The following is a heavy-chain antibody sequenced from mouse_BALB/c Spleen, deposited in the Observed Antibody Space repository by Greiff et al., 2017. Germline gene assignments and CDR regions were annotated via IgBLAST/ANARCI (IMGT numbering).Heavy chain of an antibody. CDR2: IYYSGTI. CDR1: RISITTGNYR. CDR3: ARSKAEAMDY. J-gene: IGHJ4*01. D-gene: IGHD3-3*01. Sequence: DVQLQESGPGLVKPSQTVSLTCTVTRISITTGNYRWSWIRQFPGNKLEWIGYIYYSGTITYNPSLTSRTTITRDTSKNQFFLEMNSLTAEDTATYYCARSKAEAMDYWGQGTSVTVSS. V-gene: IGHV3-5*02.